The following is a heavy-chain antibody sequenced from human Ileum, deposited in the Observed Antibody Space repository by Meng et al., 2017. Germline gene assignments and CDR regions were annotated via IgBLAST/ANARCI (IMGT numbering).Heavy chain of an antibody. Sequence: QVQLVESGGGVVQPGGSLRLSCAASGFTFSSYGMHWVRQAPGKGLEWVALMSFDGSKIFYGDSVKGRFTISRDNSKNTLYLQINSLRAEDTAVYYCAFGVCGSNCYYLESWGQGTLVTVSS. CDR1: GFTFSSYG. CDR2: MSFDGSKI. J-gene: IGHJ4*02. V-gene: IGHV3-30*03. CDR3: AFGVCGSNCYYLES. D-gene: IGHD3-22*01.